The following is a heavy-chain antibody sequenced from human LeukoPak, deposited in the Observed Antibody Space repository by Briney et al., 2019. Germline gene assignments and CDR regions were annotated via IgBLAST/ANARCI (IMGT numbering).Heavy chain of an antibody. CDR1: GGSISGYF. V-gene: IGHV4-4*07. J-gene: IGHJ1*01. D-gene: IGHD3-16*02. CDR2: IYATGTT. Sequence: TSETLSLTCTVSGGSISGYFWSWIRHPAEKGLEWIGRIYATGTTNYNPSLKSRVTMSLDTSKNQFSLNLTSVTAADTAVYYCAREGGGSNRCLDWGQGTLVTVSS. CDR3: AREGGGSNRCLD.